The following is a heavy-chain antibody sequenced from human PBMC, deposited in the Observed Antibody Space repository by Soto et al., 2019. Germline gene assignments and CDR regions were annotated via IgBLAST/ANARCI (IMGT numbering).Heavy chain of an antibody. D-gene: IGHD2-2*01. V-gene: IGHV3-11*06. CDR3: ASSDCSSTSCSRRSYYYYGMDV. Sequence: PGGSLRLSCAASGFTFSDYYMSWIRQAPGKGLEWVSYISSSSSYTNYADSVKGRFTISRDNAKNSLYLQMNSLRAEDTAVYYCASSDCSSTSCSRRSYYYYGMDVWGQGTTVTVSS. CDR1: GFTFSDYY. J-gene: IGHJ6*02. CDR2: ISSSSSYT.